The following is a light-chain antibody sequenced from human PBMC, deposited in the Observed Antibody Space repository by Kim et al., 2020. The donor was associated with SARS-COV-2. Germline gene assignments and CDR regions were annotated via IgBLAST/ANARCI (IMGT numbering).Light chain of an antibody. J-gene: IGLJ2*01. V-gene: IGLV3-1*01. Sequence: MSPGQTASITCSGDKLGDKYACWYQQKPGQSPVLVIYQHNKRPSGIPGRFSGSNSGNTATLTISGTQAMDEADYYCQAWDSSTVVFGGGTQLTVL. CDR2: QHN. CDR1: KLGDKY. CDR3: QAWDSSTVV.